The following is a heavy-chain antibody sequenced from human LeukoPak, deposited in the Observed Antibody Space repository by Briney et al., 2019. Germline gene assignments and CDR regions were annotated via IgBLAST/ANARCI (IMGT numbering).Heavy chain of an antibody. J-gene: IGHJ4*02. CDR1: GVSISTTITNW. CDR3: ARTGERVFDY. Sequence: SETLSLTFAVSGVSISTTITNWWSWVRQPPGRGLEWIGEIYGSGSTNYNPSLKSRVTISGDKSKNQFSLKLTSVNAADTAVYYCARTGERVFDYSGQGTLVTVSS. CDR2: IYGSGST. V-gene: IGHV4-4*02. D-gene: IGHD1-1*01.